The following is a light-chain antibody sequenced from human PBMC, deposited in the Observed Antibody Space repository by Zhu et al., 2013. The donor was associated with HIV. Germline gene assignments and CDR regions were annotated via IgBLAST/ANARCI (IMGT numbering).Light chain of an antibody. V-gene: IGKV3D-20*02. CDR2: GAS. CDR3: QQRSNWPPALT. CDR1: QSVSSNF. J-gene: IGKJ4*01. Sequence: ETVLTQSPGTLSLSPGERATLSCRASQSVSSNFLAWYQQKPGQTPRLLIYGASNRATGVPDRFSGSGSGTAFTLTISSLEPEDFAVYYCQQRSNWPPALTFGGGTKVEIK.